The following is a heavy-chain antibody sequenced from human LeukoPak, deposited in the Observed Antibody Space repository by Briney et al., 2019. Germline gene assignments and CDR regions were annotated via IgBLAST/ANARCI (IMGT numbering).Heavy chain of an antibody. Sequence: GRSLRLSCAASGFTFSSYGMHWVRQAPGKGLEWVAVIWYDGSNKYYADSVKGQFTISRDNSKNTPYLQMNNLSAHDTAVYYCARDGRGYPSYIDSWGQGNPVTASS. CDR3: ARDGRGYPSYIDS. J-gene: IGHJ4*02. D-gene: IGHD3-22*01. V-gene: IGHV3-33*01. CDR1: GFTFSSYG. CDR2: IWYDGSNK.